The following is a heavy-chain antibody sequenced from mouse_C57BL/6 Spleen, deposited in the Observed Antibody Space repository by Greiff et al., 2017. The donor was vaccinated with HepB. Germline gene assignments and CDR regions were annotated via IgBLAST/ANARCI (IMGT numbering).Heavy chain of an antibody. CDR2: ISYDGSN. J-gene: IGHJ4*01. D-gene: IGHD6-1*01. CDR1: GYSITGGYY. CDR3: ARAPLFYAMDY. Sequence: VQLQQSGPGLVKPSQSLSLTCSVTGYSITGGYYWNWIRQFPGNKLEWMGYISYDGSNNYNPSLKNRISITRDTSKNQFFLKLNSVSTEDTATYYCARAPLFYAMDYWGQGTSVTVSS. V-gene: IGHV3-6*01.